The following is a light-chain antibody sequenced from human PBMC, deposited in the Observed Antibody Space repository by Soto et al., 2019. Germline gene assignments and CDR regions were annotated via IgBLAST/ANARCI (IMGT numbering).Light chain of an antibody. CDR1: SSDVGGYNY. CDR2: EVS. V-gene: IGLV2-14*01. Sequence: QSALTQPPSASGSPGQSVAISCTGTSSDVGGYNYVSWYQQRPGKAPKLMIYEVSDRPSGISDRFSGSKSGNTASLTISGLQAEDEADYYCSSYTISSTYVFGTGTKVTV. J-gene: IGLJ1*01. CDR3: SSYTISSTYV.